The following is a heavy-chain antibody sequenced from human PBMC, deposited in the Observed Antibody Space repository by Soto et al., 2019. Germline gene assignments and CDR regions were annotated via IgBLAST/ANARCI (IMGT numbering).Heavy chain of an antibody. D-gene: IGHD2-15*01. J-gene: IGHJ4*01. V-gene: IGHV1-69*13. CDR2: IIPIFGTA. CDR1: GGTFSSYA. CDR3: ASSGHIVVVVAVH. Sequence: ASVKVSCKASGGTFSSYAISWVRQAPGQGLEWMGGIIPIFGTANYAQKFQGRVTITADESTSTAYMELSSLRSEDTAVYYCASSGHIVVVVAVHWGHGTLVTVSS.